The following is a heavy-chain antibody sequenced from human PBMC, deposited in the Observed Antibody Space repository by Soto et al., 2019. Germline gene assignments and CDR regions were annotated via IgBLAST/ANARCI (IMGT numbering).Heavy chain of an antibody. CDR1: GGSISSGGYS. D-gene: IGHD1-1*01. Sequence: SETLSLTCAVSGGSISSGGYSWSWIRQPPGKGLEWIGYIYHSGSTYYNPSLKSRVTISVDRSKNQFSLKLSSVTAADTAVYYCARDQGTGDFDYWGQGALVTVSS. CDR2: IYHSGST. CDR3: ARDQGTGDFDY. J-gene: IGHJ4*02. V-gene: IGHV4-30-2*01.